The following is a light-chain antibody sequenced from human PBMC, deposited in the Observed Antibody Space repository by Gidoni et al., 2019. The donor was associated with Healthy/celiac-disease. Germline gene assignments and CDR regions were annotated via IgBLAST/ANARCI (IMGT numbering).Light chain of an antibody. CDR1: QSVSSY. CDR2: DAS. V-gene: IGKV3-11*01. CDR3: QQRSNWPRT. J-gene: IGKJ4*01. Sequence: EIVLTQSPATLSLSPGERATLSCRASQSVSSYFAWYQQKPGQAPRLLIYDASNRATGIPARFSGSGSGTDFTLTISSLEPEDVAVYYCQQRSNWPRTFGGGTKVEIK.